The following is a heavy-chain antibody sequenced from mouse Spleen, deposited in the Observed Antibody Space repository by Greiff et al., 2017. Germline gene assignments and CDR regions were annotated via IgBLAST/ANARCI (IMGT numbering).Heavy chain of an antibody. J-gene: IGHJ1*01. CDR1: GYTFTSYW. CDR3: ARFYDGYPRYFDV. CDR2: IDPSDSYT. D-gene: IGHD2-3*01. Sequence: VQLQQPGAELVRPGTSVKLSCKASGYTFTSYWMHWVKQRPGQGLEWIGVIDPSDSYTNYNQKFKGKATLTVDTSSSTAYMQLSSLTSEDSAVYYCARFYDGYPRYFDVWGAGTTVTVSS. V-gene: IGHV1-59*01.